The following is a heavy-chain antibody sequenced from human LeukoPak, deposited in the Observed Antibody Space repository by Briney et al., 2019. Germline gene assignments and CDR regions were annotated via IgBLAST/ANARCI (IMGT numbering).Heavy chain of an antibody. V-gene: IGHV3-23*01. J-gene: IGHJ4*01. Sequence: GGSLRLSRAASGFAFSNYVMGWVRQAPGKGLEWVSDVSGSGGNTYYADSAKGRFTISRDNSKNTLYLQMNSLRAEDTAVYYCAKNLIHLWCFDYWGHGTLVTVSS. CDR2: VSGSGGNT. CDR1: GFAFSNYV. D-gene: IGHD5-18*01. CDR3: AKNLIHLWCFDY.